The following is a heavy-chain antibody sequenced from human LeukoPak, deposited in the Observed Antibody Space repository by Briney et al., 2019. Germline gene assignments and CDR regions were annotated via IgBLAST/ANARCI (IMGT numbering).Heavy chain of an antibody. J-gene: IGHJ4*02. CDR1: GGSFSGYY. CDR2: INHSGST. D-gene: IGHD3-10*01. Sequence: SETLSLTCAVYGGSFSGYYWSWIRQPPGKGLEWTGEINHSGSTNYNPSLKSRVTISVDTSKNQFSLKLSSVTAADTAVYYCARHGNGSGSYSADYWGQGTLVTVSS. V-gene: IGHV4-34*01. CDR3: ARHGNGSGSYSADY.